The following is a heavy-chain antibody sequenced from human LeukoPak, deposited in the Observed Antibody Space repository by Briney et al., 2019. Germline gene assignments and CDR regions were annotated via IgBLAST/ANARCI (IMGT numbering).Heavy chain of an antibody. Sequence: GGSLRLSCAASGFTFSRHWMSWVRQAPGKGLEWVANIKQDGSVKYCVDSVKGRFTISRDNTKNSLYLQMNSLRAEDTAVYYCAKQWVPLWSPFDYWGQGTLVTVSS. D-gene: IGHD1-26*01. CDR3: AKQWVPLWSPFDY. CDR1: GFTFSRHW. CDR2: IKQDGSVK. V-gene: IGHV3-7*01. J-gene: IGHJ4*02.